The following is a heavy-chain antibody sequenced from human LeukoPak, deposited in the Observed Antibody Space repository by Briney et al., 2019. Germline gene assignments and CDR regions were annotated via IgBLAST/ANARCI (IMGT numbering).Heavy chain of an antibody. CDR1: GGTFSSDA. CDR2: IIPVFGTS. Sequence: SVKVSCESSGGTFSSDAINWVRQAPGQGLEWMGGIIPVFGTSNFAQKFQGRITITADKSTSTAYMELSSLRSEDTAVYYCARDPRSLNYDFWSGYYGSCFFDYWGQGTLVTVSS. J-gene: IGHJ4*02. V-gene: IGHV1-69*06. CDR3: ARDPRSLNYDFWSGYYGSCFFDY. D-gene: IGHD3-3*01.